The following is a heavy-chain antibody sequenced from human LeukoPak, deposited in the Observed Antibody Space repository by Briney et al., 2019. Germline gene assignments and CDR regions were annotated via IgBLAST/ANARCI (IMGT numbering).Heavy chain of an antibody. J-gene: IGHJ4*02. CDR3: TRCYDILTYLPYYFDY. CDR1: GFTFGDYA. V-gene: IGHV3-49*03. Sequence: GGSLRLSCTASGFTFGDYAMSWFRQAPGKGLEWVGFIRSKAYGGTTEYAASVKGRFTISRDDSKSIAYLQMNSLKTEDTAVYYYTRCYDILTYLPYYFDYWGQGTLVTVSS. CDR2: IRSKAYGGTT. D-gene: IGHD3-9*01.